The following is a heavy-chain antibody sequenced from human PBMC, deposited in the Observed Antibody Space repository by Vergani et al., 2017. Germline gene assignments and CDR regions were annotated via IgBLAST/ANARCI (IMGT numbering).Heavy chain of an antibody. D-gene: IGHD2-2*01. CDR3: ATKSCSTPGCQRGYFRE. CDR1: GFTSSSYG. J-gene: IGHJ1*01. V-gene: IGHV3-30*03. CDR2: ISYDGTQK. Sequence: QVHLVESGGGVVQPGRSLRLSCVVSGFTSSSYGMRWVCLAPGKGLEWVAVISYDGTQKYYADSVKGRFTISRDNSKSTLYLQMNSLRTEDTAVYYCATKSCSTPGCQRGYFREWGQGNLVTGSS.